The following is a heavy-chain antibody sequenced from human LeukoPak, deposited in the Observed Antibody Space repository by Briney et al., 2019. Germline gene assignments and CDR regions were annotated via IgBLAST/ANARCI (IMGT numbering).Heavy chain of an antibody. CDR1: GFTFSSYA. Sequence: GGSLRLSCAASGFTFSSYAMHWVRQAPGKGLEWVAVISYDGDNKYYADSVKGRFTISRDNSKNTLFLQMNSLRAEDTAVYYCARVSMIVVVITGYFDFWGQGTLVTVSS. CDR3: ARVSMIVVVITGYFDF. V-gene: IGHV3-30-3*01. J-gene: IGHJ4*02. CDR2: ISYDGDNK. D-gene: IGHD3-22*01.